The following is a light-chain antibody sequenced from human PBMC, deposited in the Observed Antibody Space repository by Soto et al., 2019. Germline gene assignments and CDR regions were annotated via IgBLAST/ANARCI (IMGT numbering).Light chain of an antibody. CDR3: QQYNNWLKT. CDR1: QSVSSN. V-gene: IGKV3-15*01. J-gene: IGKJ1*01. Sequence: EIGMSQSPATLSVSPGERATLSCRASQSVSSNLAWYQQKPGQAPRLLIYGASTRATGIPARFSGSGSGTEFTLTISSLQSEDFAVYYCQQYNNWLKTFGQGTKVDIK. CDR2: GAS.